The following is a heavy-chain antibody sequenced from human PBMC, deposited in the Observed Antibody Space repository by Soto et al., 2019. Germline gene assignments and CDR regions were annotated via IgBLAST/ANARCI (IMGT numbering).Heavy chain of an antibody. D-gene: IGHD2-15*01. J-gene: IGHJ4*02. CDR2: IIPIFGTA. V-gene: IGHV1-69*13. CDR1: GGTFSSYA. Sequence: SVKVSCKASGGTFSSYAISWVRQAPGQGLDWMGGIIPIFGTANYAQKFQGRVTITADESTSTAYMELRSLRSEDTAVYYCARGVLGYCSGGSCYAYFDYWGQGSLVTVSS. CDR3: ARGVLGYCSGGSCYAYFDY.